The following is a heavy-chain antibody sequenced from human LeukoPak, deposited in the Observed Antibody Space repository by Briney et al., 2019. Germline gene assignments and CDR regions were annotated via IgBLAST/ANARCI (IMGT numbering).Heavy chain of an antibody. Sequence: GGSLRLSCAASGFTFRSYSMNWVRQAPGKGLEWVSSISSSSSYIYYADSVKGRFTISRDNAKNSLYLQMNSLRAEDTAVYYCAREALALGPYYFDYWGQGTLVTVSS. J-gene: IGHJ4*02. V-gene: IGHV3-21*01. CDR3: AREALALGPYYFDY. CDR1: GFTFRSYS. CDR2: ISSSSSYI. D-gene: IGHD7-27*01.